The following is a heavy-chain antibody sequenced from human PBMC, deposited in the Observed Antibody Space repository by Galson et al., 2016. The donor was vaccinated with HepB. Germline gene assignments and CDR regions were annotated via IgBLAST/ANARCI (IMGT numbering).Heavy chain of an antibody. J-gene: IGHJ6*02. CDR1: GGSMSTYY. CDR3: ARSALDYDISAGYYRPLAMDV. Sequence: ETLSLTCTVSGGSMSTYYWSWIRQPPGKGLEWIGYIYYSGSTNCNPSLKSRVTISVDTSKNQFSLKLSSVTAADTAVYFCARSALDYDISAGYYRPLAMDVWGQGTTVTAS. D-gene: IGHD3-9*01. CDR2: IYYSGST. V-gene: IGHV4-59*01.